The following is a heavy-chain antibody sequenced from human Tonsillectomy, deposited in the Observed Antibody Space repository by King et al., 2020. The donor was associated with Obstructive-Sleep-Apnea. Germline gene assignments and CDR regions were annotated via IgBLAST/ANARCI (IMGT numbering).Heavy chain of an antibody. D-gene: IGHD6-19*01. Sequence: LQLQESGPGLVKPSETLSLTCTVSGGSISSYYWSWIRQPPGKGLEWIGYVYYSGSTNYNPSLKSRVTISVDTSKNQLYLKLNSVTAADTAVYYCAREGVAGTKDAFDVWGQGTMVTVSA. CDR2: VYYSGST. J-gene: IGHJ3*01. CDR3: AREGVAGTKDAFDV. CDR1: GGSISSYY. V-gene: IGHV4-59*01.